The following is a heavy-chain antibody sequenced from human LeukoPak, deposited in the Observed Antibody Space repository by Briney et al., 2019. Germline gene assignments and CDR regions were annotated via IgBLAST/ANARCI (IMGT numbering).Heavy chain of an antibody. CDR3: ARDPFGGYSYGDTYYMDV. CDR1: GFTFSSYS. V-gene: IGHV3-21*01. Sequence: GGSLRLSCAASGFTFSSYSMNWVRQAPGKGLEWVSSISSSTSYIYYADSAKGRFTISRDNAKNSLYLQMNSLRAEDTAVYSCARDPFGGYSYGDTYYMDVWGKGTTVTVSS. CDR2: ISSSTSYI. D-gene: IGHD5-18*01. J-gene: IGHJ6*03.